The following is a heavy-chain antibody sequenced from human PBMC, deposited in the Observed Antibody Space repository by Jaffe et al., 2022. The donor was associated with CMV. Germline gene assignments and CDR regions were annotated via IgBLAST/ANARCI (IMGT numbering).Heavy chain of an antibody. CDR3: AKDLFLVGATFLTSGY. J-gene: IGHJ4*02. V-gene: IGHV3-23*01. CDR2: ISGSGGST. CDR1: GFTFSSYA. D-gene: IGHD1-26*01. Sequence: EVQLLESGGGLVQPGGSLRLSCAASGFTFSSYAMSWVRQAPGKGLEWVSAISGSGGSTYYADSVKGRFTISRDNSKNTLYLQMNSLRAEDTAVYYCAKDLFLVGATFLTSGYWGQGTLVTVSS.